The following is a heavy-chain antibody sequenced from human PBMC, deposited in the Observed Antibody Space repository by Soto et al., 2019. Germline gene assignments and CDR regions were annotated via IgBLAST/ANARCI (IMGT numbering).Heavy chain of an antibody. V-gene: IGHV1-24*01. CDR3: ATGLRFPHQFDL. Sequence: VASVKVSCKASGYTLTELSMHWVRQAPGKGLEWMGGFDPEDGETIYAQKFQGRVTMTEDTSTDTAYMELSSLRSEDTAVYYCATGLRFPHQFDLWGRGTLVTVSS. D-gene: IGHD3-3*01. CDR2: FDPEDGET. CDR1: GYTLTELS. J-gene: IGHJ2*01.